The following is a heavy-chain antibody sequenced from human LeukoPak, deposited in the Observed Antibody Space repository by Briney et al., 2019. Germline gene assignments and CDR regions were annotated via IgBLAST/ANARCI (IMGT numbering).Heavy chain of an antibody. CDR3: AKDIGLYYYDT. D-gene: IGHD3-22*01. CDR2: ISGSGGIT. V-gene: IGHV3-23*01. CDR1: GFTFSSYA. J-gene: IGHJ4*02. Sequence: PGGSLRLSCAASGFTFSSYAMSWVRQAPGKGLEWVSVISGSGGITYYADSVKGRFTISRDNSKNTLYLQMNSPRAEDTAVYYCAKDIGLYYYDTWGQGTLVTVSS.